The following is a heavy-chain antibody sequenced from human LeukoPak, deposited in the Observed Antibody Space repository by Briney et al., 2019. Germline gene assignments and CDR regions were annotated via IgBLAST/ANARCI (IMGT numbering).Heavy chain of an antibody. D-gene: IGHD3-22*01. CDR1: GYTFTSYA. CDR3: ARDPGVSAYYYDSSGSQDWFDP. J-gene: IGHJ5*02. Sequence: GASVKVSCKASGYTFTSYAISWVRQAPGQGLEWMGWISPYNGNTNYAQKLQGRVTMTTDTSTSTAYMELRSLRSDDTAVYYCARDPGVSAYYYDSSGSQDWFDPWGQGTLVTVSS. V-gene: IGHV1-18*01. CDR2: ISPYNGNT.